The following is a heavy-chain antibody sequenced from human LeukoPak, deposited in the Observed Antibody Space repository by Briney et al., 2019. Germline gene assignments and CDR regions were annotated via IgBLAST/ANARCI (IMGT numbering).Heavy chain of an antibody. CDR3: ASLIAPIYCSSTSCHTGHAFDI. Sequence: SETLSLTCAVSGYSISSGYYWGWIRQPPGKGLEWIGSIYHSGSTYYNPSLKSRVTISVDTSKNQFSLELSSVTAADTAVYYCASLIAPIYCSSTSCHTGHAFDIWGQGTMVTVSS. D-gene: IGHD2-2*02. CDR1: GYSISSGYY. V-gene: IGHV4-38-2*01. CDR2: IYHSGST. J-gene: IGHJ3*02.